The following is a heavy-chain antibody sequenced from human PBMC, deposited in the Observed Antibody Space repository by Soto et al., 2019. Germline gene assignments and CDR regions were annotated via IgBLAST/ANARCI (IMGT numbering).Heavy chain of an antibody. J-gene: IGHJ3*01. Sequence: EVQLLESGGGLVQPGGSLRLSCTASGFSFSSYAMSWVRQAPGKGLEWVSVISGSTATIHYADSVTGRFTISRDNSKNTVYLQKSSLRSEDTAVYYCAKGRKGYLERTGSLWTFEVWGQGKMVTVS. CDR2: ISGSTATI. CDR3: AKGRKGYLERTGSLWTFEV. CDR1: GFSFSSYA. D-gene: IGHD1-1*01. V-gene: IGHV3-23*01.